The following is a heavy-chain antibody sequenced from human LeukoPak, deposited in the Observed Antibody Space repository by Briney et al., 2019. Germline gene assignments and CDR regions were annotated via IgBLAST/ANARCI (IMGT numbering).Heavy chain of an antibody. CDR3: AKDKQWLNYFDY. J-gene: IGHJ4*02. CDR1: GFTFSSYA. V-gene: IGHV3-23*01. D-gene: IGHD6-19*01. CDR2: ISGSGGST. Sequence: GGSLRLSCAASGFTFSSYAMSWVRQAPGKGLEWVSAISGSGGSTYYTDSVKGRFTISRDNSTNTLYLQMNSLRAEDTAVYYCAKDKQWLNYFDYWGQGTLVTVSS.